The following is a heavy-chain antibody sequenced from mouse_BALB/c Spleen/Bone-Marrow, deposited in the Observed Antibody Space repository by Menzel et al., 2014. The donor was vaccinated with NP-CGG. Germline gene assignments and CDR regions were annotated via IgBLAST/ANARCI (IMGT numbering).Heavy chain of an antibody. Sequence: EVKLMESGAELVKPGASVKLSCTTSGFNIKDTYMHWVKLRPEQGLEWIGRIVPANGNTKYAPKFQGKATITADTSSNTAYLQLSSLTSEDTAVYFCASYGYGYYFDYWGQGTTLTVSS. CDR1: GFNIKDTY. V-gene: IGHV14-3*02. CDR2: IVPANGNT. J-gene: IGHJ2*01. CDR3: ASYGYGYYFDY. D-gene: IGHD2-2*01.